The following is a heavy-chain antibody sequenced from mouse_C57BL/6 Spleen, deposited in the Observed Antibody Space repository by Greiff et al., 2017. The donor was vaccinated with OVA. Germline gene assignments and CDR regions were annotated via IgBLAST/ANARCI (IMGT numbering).Heavy chain of an antibody. CDR1: GYTFTSYW. CDR3: ARSLYDNYAMDY. J-gene: IGHJ4*01. Sequence: QVQLQQSGAELVKPGASVKMSCKASGYTFTSYWITWVKQRPGQGLEWIGDIYPGSGSTNYNEKFKSKATLTVDTSSSTAYMQLSSLTSEDSAVYYCARSLYDNYAMDYWGQGTSVTVSS. D-gene: IGHD2-3*01. V-gene: IGHV1-55*01. CDR2: IYPGSGST.